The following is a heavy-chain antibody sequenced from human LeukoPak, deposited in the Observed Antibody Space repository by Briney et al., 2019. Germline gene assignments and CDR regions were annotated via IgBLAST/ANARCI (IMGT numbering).Heavy chain of an antibody. D-gene: IGHD2/OR15-2a*01. Sequence: PGGSLRLSCAASGFTFSNYWMSWVRQAPGKGLEWVSSITSSSSYIYYADSVKGRFTISRDNAKNSLFLQMNSLRAEDTAVYYCTRKGSQWDFLVDYWGQGTRVAVSP. CDR2: ITSSSSYI. V-gene: IGHV3-21*01. CDR1: GFTFSNYW. CDR3: TRKGSQWDFLVDY. J-gene: IGHJ4*02.